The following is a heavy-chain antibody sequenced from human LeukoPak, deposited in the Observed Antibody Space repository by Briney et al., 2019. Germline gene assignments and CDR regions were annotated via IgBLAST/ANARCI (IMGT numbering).Heavy chain of an antibody. CDR3: AKGDYDFWSGYYFY. D-gene: IGHD3-3*01. CDR2: IWYDGSNK. J-gene: IGHJ4*02. Sequence: GGSLRLSCAASGFTFSSYGMHWVSQAPGKGLEWVAVIWYDGSNKNYADSVKGRFTISRDNSKNTLYLQMNSLRAEDTAVYYCAKGDYDFWSGYYFYWGQGTLVTVSS. CDR1: GFTFSSYG. V-gene: IGHV3-33*06.